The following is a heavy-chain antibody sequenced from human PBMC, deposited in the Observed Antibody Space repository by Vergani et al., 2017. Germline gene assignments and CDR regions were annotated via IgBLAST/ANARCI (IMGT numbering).Heavy chain of an antibody. CDR3: ARDLRLLYNRFDP. CDR2: ISGRSNYI. D-gene: IGHD1-14*01. J-gene: IGHJ5*02. Sequence: EVQLQESGGGLVKPGGSLRVSCAASGFSFSTYSINWVRQAPGKGLEWVSSISGRSNYIYYADSLKGRFTISRDNSKSTMYLQMNSLRDEDTGVYYCARDLRLLYNRFDPWGQGTLVTVSS. CDR1: GFSFSTYS. V-gene: IGHV3-21*01.